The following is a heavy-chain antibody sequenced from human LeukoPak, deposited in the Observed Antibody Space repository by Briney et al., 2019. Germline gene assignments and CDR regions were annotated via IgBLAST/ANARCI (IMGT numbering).Heavy chain of an antibody. CDR3: ARGSPPRRNYDSRGYYSYYFDY. Sequence: ASVKVSCKASVGTFSSYAISWVRQAPGQGLAWMGWISAYNGNTHYAQKLQGRVTMTTDTSTSTVYMELRSLRSDDTAVYYCARGSPPRRNYDSRGYYSYYFDYWGQGTLVTVSS. CDR2: ISAYNGNT. J-gene: IGHJ4*02. CDR1: VGTFSSYA. D-gene: IGHD3-22*01. V-gene: IGHV1-18*01.